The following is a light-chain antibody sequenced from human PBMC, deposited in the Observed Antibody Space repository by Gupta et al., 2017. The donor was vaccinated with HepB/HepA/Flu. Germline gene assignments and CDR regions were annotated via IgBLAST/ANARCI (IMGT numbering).Light chain of an antibody. CDR2: DVT. CDR3: CSYAGSSNMV. Sequence: QSDLTQPASVSGYPGHSITISCTGTSSDVGTYNLVSWYQQHPAKAPKRLIYDVTKRPSGVSNRFSGSKSGNTASLTISGLQAEDEADYYCCSYAGSSNMVFGGGTKLTVL. CDR1: SSDVGTYNL. V-gene: IGLV2-23*02. J-gene: IGLJ2*01.